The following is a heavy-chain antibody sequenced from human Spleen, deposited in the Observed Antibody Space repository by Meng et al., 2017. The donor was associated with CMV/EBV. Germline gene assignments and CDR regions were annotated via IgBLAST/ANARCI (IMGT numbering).Heavy chain of an antibody. D-gene: IGHD6-6*01. V-gene: IGHV1-18*04. CDR2: ISTDSGKT. CDR1: GYTFTYRY. J-gene: IGHJ3*02. CDR3: ARDGRRCSSRGDDAFDI. Sequence: ASVKVSCKASGYTFTYRYLHWVRQAPGQALEWMGWISTDSGKTSYEQKFQGRLTLTTDTSTSIVYMDLRSLRSADTAVYYCARDGRRCSSRGDDAFDIWGQGTMVTVSS.